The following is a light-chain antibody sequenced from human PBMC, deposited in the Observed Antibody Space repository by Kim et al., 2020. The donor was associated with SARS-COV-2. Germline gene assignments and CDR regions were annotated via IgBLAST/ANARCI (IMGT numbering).Light chain of an antibody. Sequence: SASVGDTVTITCRASQSISTWLAWYQQKPGKAPKLLIYDVSTLESGVPSRFSGSGSATEFALTISSLQPDDFATYYCQQYNIYSTFGQGTKVDIK. V-gene: IGKV1-5*01. CDR2: DVS. CDR1: QSISTW. CDR3: QQYNIYST. J-gene: IGKJ1*01.